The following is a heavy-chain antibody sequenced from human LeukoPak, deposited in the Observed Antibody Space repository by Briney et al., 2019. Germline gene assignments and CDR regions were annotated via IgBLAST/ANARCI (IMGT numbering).Heavy chain of an antibody. CDR1: GFTFSSYS. V-gene: IGHV3-48*01. D-gene: IGHD3-22*01. CDR2: ISSSSTTI. J-gene: IGHJ4*02. Sequence: PGGSLRLSCAASGFTFSSYSMSWVRQAPGKGLEWVSYISSSSTTIYYADSAKGRFTISRDNAKNSLYLQMNSLRAEDTAVYYCARVLHKRNYDSSVYYGYWGQGTLVTVSS. CDR3: ARVLHKRNYDSSVYYGY.